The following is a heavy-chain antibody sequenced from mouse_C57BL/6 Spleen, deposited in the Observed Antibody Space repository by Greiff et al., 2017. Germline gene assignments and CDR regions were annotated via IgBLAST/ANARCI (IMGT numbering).Heavy chain of an antibody. J-gene: IGHJ4*01. D-gene: IGHD2-3*01. V-gene: IGHV14-1*01. Sequence: VQLQQSGAELVRPGASVKLSCTASGFNIKDYYMHWVKQRPEQGLEWIGRIDPEDGDTEYAPKFPGKATMTADTSSNAAYLQLSSLTSEDTAVYYCTTLSDGYYSAMENWGQGTSVTVSS. CDR1: GFNIKDYY. CDR2: IDPEDGDT. CDR3: TTLSDGYYSAMEN.